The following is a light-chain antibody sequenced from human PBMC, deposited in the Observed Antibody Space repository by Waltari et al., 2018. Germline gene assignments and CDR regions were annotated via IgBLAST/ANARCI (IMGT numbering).Light chain of an antibody. V-gene: IGLV2-14*03. CDR1: NNDFGAFKF. Sequence: QSALTQPASVSGSPGQSITISCTVPNNDFGAFKFASWYQQHPGRAPPLMLYDVTKRPSGISYRFSGSKSANTASLTISGLLPEDEAIYYCCSFTATHTLLFGGGTTVTVL. CDR2: DVT. CDR3: CSFTATHTLL. J-gene: IGLJ2*01.